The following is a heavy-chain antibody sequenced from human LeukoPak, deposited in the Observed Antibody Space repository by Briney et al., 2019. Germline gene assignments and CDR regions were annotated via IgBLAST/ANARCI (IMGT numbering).Heavy chain of an antibody. CDR2: ISAYNGNT. V-gene: IGHV1-18*04. D-gene: IGHD6-13*01. CDR1: GYTFTSYG. Sequence: GASVKVSCKASGYTFTSYGISWVRQAPGQGLEWMGWISAYNGNTNYAQKLQGRVTMTTDTSTSTAYMELRSLRSDDRAVYYCARDTRIAAAGTPPGYWGQGTLVTVSS. CDR3: ARDTRIAAAGTPPGY. J-gene: IGHJ4*02.